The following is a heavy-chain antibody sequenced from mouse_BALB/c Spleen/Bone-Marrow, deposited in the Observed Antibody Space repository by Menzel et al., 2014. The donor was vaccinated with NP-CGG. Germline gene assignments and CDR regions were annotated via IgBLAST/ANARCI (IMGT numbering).Heavy chain of an antibody. D-gene: IGHD3-3*01. V-gene: IGHV1S16*01. CDR2: INPTTGGT. CDR1: GYTFXRYY. J-gene: IGHJ2*01. Sequence: GAELVKPGASVKLSCKASGYTFXRYYIYWVKQRPGQGLEWIGGINPTTGGTHLNERFKTKVTLTVDKSSSTAYMQLSSLTSEDSAVYYCSLLGDYWGQGTTLTVSS. CDR3: SLLGDY.